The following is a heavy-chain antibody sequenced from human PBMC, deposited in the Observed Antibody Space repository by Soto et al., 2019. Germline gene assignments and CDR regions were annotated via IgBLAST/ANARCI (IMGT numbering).Heavy chain of an antibody. J-gene: IGHJ5*02. V-gene: IGHV3-30*03. D-gene: IGHD6-13*01. CDR3: ARDGEGRAAAGMVS. Sequence: GGSLRLSCAASGFTFSSYGMHWVRQAPGKGLEWVAVISYDGSNKYYADSVKGRFTISRDNSKNTLYLQMNSLRAEDTAVYYCARDGEGRAAAGMVSWGQGTLVTVSS. CDR1: GFTFSSYG. CDR2: ISYDGSNK.